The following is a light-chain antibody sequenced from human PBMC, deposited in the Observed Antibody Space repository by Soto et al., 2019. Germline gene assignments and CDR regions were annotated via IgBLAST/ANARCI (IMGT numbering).Light chain of an antibody. Sequence: IMMTQSPATLSVSPGETASLSCRASQSAGNFLAWYQQKPGQAPRLLIYDASNRATGIPDRFSGSGSGTDFTLTISRLEPEDFAVYYCQQYGSSPLTFGGGTKVDIK. CDR1: QSAGNF. CDR3: QQYGSSPLT. CDR2: DAS. V-gene: IGKV3-20*01. J-gene: IGKJ4*01.